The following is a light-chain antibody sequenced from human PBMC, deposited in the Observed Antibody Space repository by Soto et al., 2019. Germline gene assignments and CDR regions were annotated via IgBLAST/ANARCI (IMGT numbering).Light chain of an antibody. V-gene: IGLV1-47*01. CDR3: AAWDDSLNGHVV. CDR1: SSNIGINY. J-gene: IGLJ2*01. CDR2: RNN. Sequence: QSVLTQPPSASGTPGQRVTISCSGSSSNIGINYIYWYQHLPGTAPELLIYRNNQRPSGVPDRFSGSKSGTSASLAISGLRSEDEADYYCAAWDDSLNGHVVFGGGTKLTVL.